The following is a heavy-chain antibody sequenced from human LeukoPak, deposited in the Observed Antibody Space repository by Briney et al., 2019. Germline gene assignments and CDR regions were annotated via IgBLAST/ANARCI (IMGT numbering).Heavy chain of an antibody. CDR1: GFTFSSYA. Sequence: GGSLRLSCAASGFTFSSYAMSRVRQAPGRGLEWVSAISGSGGSTYYADSVKGRFTISRDNSKNTLYLQMNSLRAEDTAVDYCAKARHCSSTSCYFMDVWGKGTTVTVSS. CDR3: AKARHCSSTSCYFMDV. J-gene: IGHJ6*03. D-gene: IGHD2-2*01. CDR2: ISGSGGST. V-gene: IGHV3-23*01.